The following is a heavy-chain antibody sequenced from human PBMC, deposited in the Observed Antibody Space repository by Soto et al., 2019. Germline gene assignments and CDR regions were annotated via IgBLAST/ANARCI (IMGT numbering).Heavy chain of an antibody. CDR3: ARNGDYCGYDYDFDY. V-gene: IGHV1-69*01. Sequence: QVQLVQSGAEVKKPGSSVKVSCKASGGTFSSYAISWVRQAPGQGLEWMGGIIPIFGTANYAQKFQGRVTITAEESTSTAYMELSSLRSEDTAVYYCARNGDYCGYDYDFDYWGQGTLVTVSS. CDR1: GGTFSSYA. CDR2: IIPIFGTA. D-gene: IGHD5-12*01. J-gene: IGHJ4*02.